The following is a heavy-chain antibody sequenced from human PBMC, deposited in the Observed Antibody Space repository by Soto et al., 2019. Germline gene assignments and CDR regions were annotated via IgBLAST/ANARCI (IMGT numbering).Heavy chain of an antibody. V-gene: IGHV3-23*01. CDR1: GFTCSSYA. Sequence: GGSQRLSCAASGFTCSSYAMSWVRQAPGKGLEWVSAISGSGGSTYYADSVKGRFTISRDNSKNTLYLQMNSLRAEDTAVYYCAKARAQYYDFWSGYPVDYWGQGTLVTVSS. CDR3: AKARAQYYDFWSGYPVDY. D-gene: IGHD3-3*01. J-gene: IGHJ4*02. CDR2: ISGSGGST.